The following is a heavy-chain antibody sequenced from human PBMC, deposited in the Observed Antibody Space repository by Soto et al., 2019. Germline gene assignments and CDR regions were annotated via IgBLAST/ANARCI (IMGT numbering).Heavy chain of an antibody. CDR3: ARAPGAYYFDY. D-gene: IGHD2-2*01. CDR1: GFTFSGYW. Sequence: GGSLRLSCVASGFTFSGYWMSWVRQAPGKGLEWAANINRDGSEEHYVDSVKGRFTISRDNAKNSVYLQMDSLRGDDTAFYYCARAPGAYYFDYWGQGTLVTVSS. CDR2: INRDGSEE. J-gene: IGHJ4*02. V-gene: IGHV3-7*03.